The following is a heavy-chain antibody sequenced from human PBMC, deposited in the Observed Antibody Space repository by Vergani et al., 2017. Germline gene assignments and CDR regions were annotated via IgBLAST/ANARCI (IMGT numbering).Heavy chain of an antibody. J-gene: IGHJ4*02. CDR3: AREDTYYYDSSGYWGY. D-gene: IGHD3-22*01. CDR2: ISSSGSTI. V-gene: IGHV3-11*01. CDR1: GFTFSDYY. Sequence: QVQLVESGGGVVKPGGSLRLSCAASGFTFSDYYMSWIRQAPGKGLEWVSYISSSGSTINYADSVKGRFTISRDNAKNALYLQMNSLRAEDTAVYYCAREDTYYYDSSGYWGYWGQGTLVTVSS.